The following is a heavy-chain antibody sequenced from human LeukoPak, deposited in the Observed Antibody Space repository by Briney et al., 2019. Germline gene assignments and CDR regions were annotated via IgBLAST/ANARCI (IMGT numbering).Heavy chain of an antibody. CDR1: GYTFTSYG. Sequence: VSVKVSCKASGYTFTSYGISWVRQAPGQGLEWMGWISAYNGNTNYAQKLQGRVTMTTDTSTSTAYMELRSLRSDDTAVYYCARPRSGGYNYGDYYYYGMDVWGQGTTVTVSS. D-gene: IGHD5-24*01. V-gene: IGHV1-18*01. J-gene: IGHJ6*02. CDR2: ISAYNGNT. CDR3: ARPRSGGYNYGDYYYYGMDV.